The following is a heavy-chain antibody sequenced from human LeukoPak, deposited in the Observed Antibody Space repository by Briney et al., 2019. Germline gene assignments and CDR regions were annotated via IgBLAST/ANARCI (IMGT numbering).Heavy chain of an antibody. D-gene: IGHD6-19*01. V-gene: IGHV4-31*03. Sequence: PSQTLPLTCTVSGGSISSGGYYWSWIRQHPGKGLEWIGYIYYSGSTYYNPSLKSRVTISVDTSKNQFSLKLSSVTAADTAVYYCARVRRYSSGWPDNWFDPWGQGTLVTVSS. CDR1: GGSISSGGYY. J-gene: IGHJ5*02. CDR3: ARVRRYSSGWPDNWFDP. CDR2: IYYSGST.